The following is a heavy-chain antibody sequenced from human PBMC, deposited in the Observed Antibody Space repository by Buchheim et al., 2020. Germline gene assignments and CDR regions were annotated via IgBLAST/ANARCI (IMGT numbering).Heavy chain of an antibody. D-gene: IGHD3-3*01. CDR3: ARDYDFWSGYYYY. Sequence: QVQLVESGGGVVQPGRSLRLSCAASGFTFSSYAMHWVRQAPGKGLEWVAVISYDGGNKYYADSVKGRFTISRDNSKNTLYLQMNSLRAEDTAVYYCARDYDFWSGYYYYWGQGTL. CDR1: GFTFSSYA. J-gene: IGHJ4*02. CDR2: ISYDGGNK. V-gene: IGHV3-30*04.